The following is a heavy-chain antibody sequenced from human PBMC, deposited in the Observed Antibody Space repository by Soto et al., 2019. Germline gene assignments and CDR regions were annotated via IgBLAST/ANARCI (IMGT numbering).Heavy chain of an antibody. J-gene: IGHJ4*02. CDR3: AAGGGLPRYY. CDR2: IYHSGTP. D-gene: IGHD5-12*01. Sequence: QLQLQESGSGLVKPSQTLSLTCAVSGGSISSGGYSWSWIRQPPGKGLEWIGYIYHSGTPYYNPSLKSRVTISVDRSKNQFSLKLSSVTAADTAVYSCAAGGGLPRYYWGQGTLVTVSS. V-gene: IGHV4-30-2*01. CDR1: GGSISSGGYS.